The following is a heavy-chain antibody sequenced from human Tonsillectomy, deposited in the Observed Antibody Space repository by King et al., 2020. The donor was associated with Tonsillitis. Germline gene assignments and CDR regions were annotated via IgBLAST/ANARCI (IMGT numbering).Heavy chain of an antibody. CDR2: ISADNSNT. D-gene: IGHD3-10*01. Sequence: QLVQSGAEVKKPGASVKVSCKASGYTFTSYSISWVRQAPGQGLEWMGWISADNSNTNYVQKLQGRVTMTTDTSTSTAYGELRSLRSDDTAVYYCARVPYHYGAGGYSSGAGGFDIWGQGTMVTVSS. CDR1: GYTFTSYS. J-gene: IGHJ3*02. CDR3: ARVPYHYGAGGYSSGAGGFDI. V-gene: IGHV1-18*04.